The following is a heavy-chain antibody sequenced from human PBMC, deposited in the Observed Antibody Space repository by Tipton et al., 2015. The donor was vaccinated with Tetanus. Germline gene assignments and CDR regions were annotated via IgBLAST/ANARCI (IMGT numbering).Heavy chain of an antibody. D-gene: IGHD3-10*01. J-gene: IGHJ4*02. CDR3: ARDPYYNGGGYFDY. CDR1: GGSLRSGDYQ. CDR2: ISPSGRT. Sequence: TLSLTYSVSGGSLRSGDYQWNWIRQPPGKGLEWLAYISPSGRTKYHYSLKSRITISQDKSKNQLSLKLRSVTAADTAVYFCARDPYYNGGGYFDYLGQGTLVTVSS. V-gene: IGHV4-61*08.